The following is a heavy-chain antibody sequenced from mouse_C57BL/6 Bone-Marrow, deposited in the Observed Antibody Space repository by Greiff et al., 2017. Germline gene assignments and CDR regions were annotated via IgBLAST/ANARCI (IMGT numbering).Heavy chain of an antibody. CDR1: GYTFTSYW. D-gene: IGHD1-1*01. Sequence: QVQLQQSWTELVKPGASVKLSCKASGYTFTSYWMHWVKQRPGQGLEWIGNINPSNGGANYNEKFKSKATLTVDKSSSTAYMQLSSLTSEDSAVYYCARRGSTTVVPFDYWGQGTTLTVSS. J-gene: IGHJ2*01. V-gene: IGHV1-53*01. CDR3: ARRGSTTVVPFDY. CDR2: INPSNGGA.